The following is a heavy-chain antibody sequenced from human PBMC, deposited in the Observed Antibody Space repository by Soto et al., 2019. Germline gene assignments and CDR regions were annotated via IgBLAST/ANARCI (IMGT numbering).Heavy chain of an antibody. Sequence: ASVKVSCKASGYTFTSYGISWVRQAPGQGLEWMGWISAYNGNTNYAQKLQGRVTMTTDTSTSTAYMELRSLRSDDTAVYYCARDPRGGLYYYGSGSYNWFDPWGQGTLVTVSS. D-gene: IGHD3-10*01. J-gene: IGHJ5*02. CDR3: ARDPRGGLYYYGSGSYNWFDP. V-gene: IGHV1-18*01. CDR2: ISAYNGNT. CDR1: GYTFTSYG.